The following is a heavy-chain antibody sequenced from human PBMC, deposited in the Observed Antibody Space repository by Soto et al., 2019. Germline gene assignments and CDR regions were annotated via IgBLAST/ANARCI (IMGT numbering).Heavy chain of an antibody. V-gene: IGHV3-30*18. CDR3: AKDLVRGWYLLDY. CDR1: GFTFSSYG. CDR2: ISYDGSNK. D-gene: IGHD6-19*01. J-gene: IGHJ4*02. Sequence: GGSLRLSCAASGFTFSSYGMHWVRQAPGKGLEWVAVISYDGSNKYYADSVKGRFTISRDNSKNTLYLQMNSLRAEDTAVYYCAKDLVRGWYLLDYWGQGTLVTVS.